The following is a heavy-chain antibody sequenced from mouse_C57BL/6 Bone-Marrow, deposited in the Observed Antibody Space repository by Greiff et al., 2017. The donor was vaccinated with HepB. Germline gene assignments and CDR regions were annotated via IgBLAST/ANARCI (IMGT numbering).Heavy chain of an antibody. CDR2: IDPSDSYT. D-gene: IGHD3-2*02. V-gene: IGHV1-69*01. CDR1: GYTFTSYW. CDR3: ARWAAQATVRAMDY. J-gene: IGHJ4*01. Sequence: QVQLQQPGAELVMPGASVKLSCKASGYTFTSYWMHWVKQRPGQGLEWIGEIDPSDSYTNYNQKFKGKSTLTVDKSSSTAYMQLSSLTSEDSAAYYCARWAAQATVRAMDYWGQGTSVTVSS.